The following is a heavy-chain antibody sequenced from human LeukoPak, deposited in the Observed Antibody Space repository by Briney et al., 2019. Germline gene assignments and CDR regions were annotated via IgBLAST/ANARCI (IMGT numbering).Heavy chain of an antibody. Sequence: GGSLRLSCAASGFTFSSYSMNWVRQAPGKGLEWVSSISSGSSYIYYADSVKGRFTISRDNAKNSLYLQMNSLRAEDTAVYYCARDAVPVVVAAKDAFDIWGQGTMVTVSS. CDR2: ISSGSSYI. D-gene: IGHD2-15*01. CDR1: GFTFSSYS. J-gene: IGHJ3*02. V-gene: IGHV3-21*01. CDR3: ARDAVPVVVAAKDAFDI.